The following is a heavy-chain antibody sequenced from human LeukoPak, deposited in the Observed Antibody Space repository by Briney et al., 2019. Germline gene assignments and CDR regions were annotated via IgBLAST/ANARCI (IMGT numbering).Heavy chain of an antibody. Sequence: PSETLSLTCTVSSGSISNYFWSWIRQPAGKGLEWIGRIYTSGSTDYNPSLKSRVTMSVDTSKNQFSLKLNSVTAADTAVYYCVRGPRNTDWYIIDYWGQGTLATVSS. J-gene: IGHJ4*02. CDR2: IYTSGST. V-gene: IGHV4-4*07. CDR1: SGSISNYF. D-gene: IGHD3-9*01. CDR3: VRGPRNTDWYIIDY.